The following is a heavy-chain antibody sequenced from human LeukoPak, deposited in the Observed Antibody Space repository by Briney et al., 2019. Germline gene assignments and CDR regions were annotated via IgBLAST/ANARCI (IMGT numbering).Heavy chain of an antibody. V-gene: IGHV1-69*04. D-gene: IGHD3-9*01. CDR1: GGTFSSYA. CDR3: ARDIGGGILTGYYKHNWFDP. CDR2: IIPILGIA. J-gene: IGHJ5*02. Sequence: ASVKVSCKASGGTFSSYAISWVRQAPGQGLEWTGRIIPILGIANYAQKFQGRVTITADKSTSTAYMELSSLRSEDTAVYYCARDIGGGILTGYYKHNWFDPWGQGTLVTVSS.